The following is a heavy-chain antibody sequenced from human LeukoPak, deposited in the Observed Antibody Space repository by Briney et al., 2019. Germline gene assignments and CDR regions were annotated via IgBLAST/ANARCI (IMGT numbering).Heavy chain of an antibody. V-gene: IGHV1-2*02. D-gene: IGHD2-2*01. CDR1: GYTFIGYY. CDR3: ARDPITDIVVVPADYYMDV. Sequence: ASVKVSCKASGYTFIGYYMHWVRQAPGQGLEWMGWINPNSGGTNYAQKFQGRVTMTRDTSISTAYMELSRLRSDDTAVYYCARDPITDIVVVPADYYMDVWGKGTTVTVSS. CDR2: INPNSGGT. J-gene: IGHJ6*03.